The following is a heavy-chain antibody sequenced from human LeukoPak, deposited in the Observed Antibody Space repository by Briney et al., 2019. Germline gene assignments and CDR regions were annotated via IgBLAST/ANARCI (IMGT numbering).Heavy chain of an antibody. J-gene: IGHJ4*02. Sequence: GESLKISCKGSGYSFTAYWIVWVRQMPGKGLEWMGIIYPGDSDTRYSPSFQGQVTISADKSINTAYLQWSSLKASDTAIYYCARQNGYYERGYFDYWGQGTLVTVSS. D-gene: IGHD1-26*01. CDR1: GYSFTAYW. V-gene: IGHV5-51*01. CDR3: ARQNGYYERGYFDY. CDR2: IYPGDSDT.